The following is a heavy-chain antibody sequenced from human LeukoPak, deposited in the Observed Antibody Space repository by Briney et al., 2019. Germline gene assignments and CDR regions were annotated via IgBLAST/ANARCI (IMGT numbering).Heavy chain of an antibody. CDR2: ISGSSSHT. D-gene: IGHD3-22*01. Sequence: PGGSLRLSCEASGFTFSDYYMSWSRQAPGKGLEWISYISGSSSHTNYADSVKGRFTISRDNAKRSVYLQMDSLRAEDTAVYYCARDQIGSWWGQGTLVIVSS. V-gene: IGHV3-11*06. CDR3: ARDQIGSW. J-gene: IGHJ4*02. CDR1: GFTFSDYY.